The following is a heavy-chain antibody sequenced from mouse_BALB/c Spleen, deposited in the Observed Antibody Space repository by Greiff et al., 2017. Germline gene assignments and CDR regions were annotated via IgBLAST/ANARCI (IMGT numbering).Heavy chain of an antibody. J-gene: IGHJ1*01. V-gene: IGHV1-7*01. CDR1: GYTFTSYW. CDR2: INPSTGYT. D-gene: IGHD2-1*01. Sequence: ESGAELAKPGASVKMSCKASGYTFTSYWMHWVKQRPGQGLEWIGYINPSTGYTEYNQKFKDKATLTADKSSSTAYMQLSSLTSEDSAVYYCARGYYGNYWYFDVWGAGTTVTVSS. CDR3: ARGYYGNYWYFDV.